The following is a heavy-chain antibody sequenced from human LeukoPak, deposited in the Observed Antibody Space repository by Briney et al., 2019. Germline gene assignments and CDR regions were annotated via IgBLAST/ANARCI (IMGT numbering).Heavy chain of an antibody. CDR1: GFTFSSYG. Sequence: GGPLRLSCAASGFTFSSYGMSWVRQAPGQGLEWVSAISGSGGSTYYADSVKGRFTISRDNSKNTLYLQMNSLRAEDTAVYYCAKHTVPSSGSCPVDYWGQGTLVTVSS. CDR3: AKHTVPSSGSCPVDY. V-gene: IGHV3-23*01. J-gene: IGHJ4*02. D-gene: IGHD3-10*01. CDR2: ISGSGGST.